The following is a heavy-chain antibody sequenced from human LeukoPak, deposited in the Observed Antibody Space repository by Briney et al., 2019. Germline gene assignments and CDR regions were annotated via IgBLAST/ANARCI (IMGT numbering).Heavy chain of an antibody. J-gene: IGHJ4*02. CDR3: ARIGHEDYYFDY. V-gene: IGHV4-61*08. Sequence: SETLSLTCTVSGGSISSGGYYWSWIRQHPGKGLEWIGYIYYSGSTNYNPSLKSRVTISVDTSKNQFSLKLSSVTAADTAVYYCARIGHEDYYFDYWGQGTLVTVSS. CDR1: GGSISSGGYY. CDR2: IYYSGST.